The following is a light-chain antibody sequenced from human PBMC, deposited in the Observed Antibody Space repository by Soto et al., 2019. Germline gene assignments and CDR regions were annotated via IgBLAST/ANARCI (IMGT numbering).Light chain of an antibody. CDR1: TSDIGGYNY. J-gene: IGLJ3*02. V-gene: IGLV2-14*01. CDR3: SSYASSGTLV. Sequence: QSALTQPASVSGSPGQSITISCTGTTSDIGGYNYVSWHQQHPGKAPKLMIHEVRYRPSGVSNRFSGSKSGNTASLTISGLQAEDEAAYYCSSYASSGTLVFGGGTKVTVL. CDR2: EVR.